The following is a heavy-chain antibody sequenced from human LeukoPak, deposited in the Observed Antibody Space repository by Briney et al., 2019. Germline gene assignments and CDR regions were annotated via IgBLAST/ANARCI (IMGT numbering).Heavy chain of an antibody. D-gene: IGHD6-19*01. V-gene: IGHV1-69*04. CDR1: GGTFSSYA. J-gene: IGHJ5*02. CDR2: IIPILGIA. Sequence: ASVKVSCKASGGTFSSYAISWVRQAPGQGLEWMGRIIPILGIANYAQKFQGRVTITADKSTSTAYMELSSLRSEDTAVYYCARDRQQWLVGYDNWFDPWGQGTLVTVSS. CDR3: ARDRQQWLVGYDNWFDP.